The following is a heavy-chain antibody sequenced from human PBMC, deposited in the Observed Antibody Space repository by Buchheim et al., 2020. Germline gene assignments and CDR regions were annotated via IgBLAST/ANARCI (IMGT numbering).Heavy chain of an antibody. Sequence: QVQLVESGGGVVQPGRSLRLSCAASGFTFSSYAMHWVRQAPGKGLEWVAVISYDGSNKYYADSVKGRFTISRDNSKNTLYLQMNSLRAEDSAVYYCAIVMVVVAHNYFDYWGQGTL. CDR2: ISYDGSNK. CDR3: AIVMVVVAHNYFDY. V-gene: IGHV3-30-3*01. J-gene: IGHJ4*02. D-gene: IGHD2-15*01. CDR1: GFTFSSYA.